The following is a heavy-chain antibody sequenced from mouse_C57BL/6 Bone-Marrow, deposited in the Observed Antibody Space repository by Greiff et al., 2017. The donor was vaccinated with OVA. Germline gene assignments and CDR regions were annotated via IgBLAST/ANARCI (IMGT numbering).Heavy chain of an antibody. D-gene: IGHD1-1*01. Sequence: VMLVESGAELVKPGASVKISCKASGYAFSSYWMNWVKQRPGKGLEWIGQIYPGDGDTNYNGKFKGKATLTADKSSSTAYMQLSSLTSEDSAVYFCARRSTVVNYYAMDYWGQGTSVTVSS. CDR2: IYPGDGDT. J-gene: IGHJ4*01. CDR1: GYAFSSYW. CDR3: ARRSTVVNYYAMDY. V-gene: IGHV1-80*01.